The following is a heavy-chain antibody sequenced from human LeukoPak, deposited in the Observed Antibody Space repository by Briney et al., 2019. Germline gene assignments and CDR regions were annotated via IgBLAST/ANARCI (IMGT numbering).Heavy chain of an antibody. Sequence: SETLSLTCTASGGSINSYYWNWIRQPPGKGLEWIGCIYDSWSTKYNPSLKSRVTISVDTSKTQLSLKMSSVTAADTAVYYCARDAVATGIGAFDIWGQGTMVTVSS. D-gene: IGHD5-12*01. CDR1: GGSINSYY. CDR2: IYDSWST. J-gene: IGHJ3*02. V-gene: IGHV4-59*01. CDR3: ARDAVATGIGAFDI.